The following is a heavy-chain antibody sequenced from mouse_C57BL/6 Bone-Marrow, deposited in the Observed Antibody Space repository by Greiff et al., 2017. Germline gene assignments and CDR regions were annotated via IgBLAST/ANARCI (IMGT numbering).Heavy chain of an antibody. CDR2: IDPSDSYT. J-gene: IGHJ3*01. CDR3: ARGLRRGGFAY. Sequence: QVQLKQPGAELVRPGTSVKLSCKASGYTFTSYWMHWVKQRPGQGLEWIGVIDPSDSYTNYNQKFKGKATLTVDTSSCTAYMQLSSLTSEDSAVYYCARGLRRGGFAYWGQGTLVTVSA. CDR1: GYTFTSYW. D-gene: IGHD2-4*01. V-gene: IGHV1-59*01.